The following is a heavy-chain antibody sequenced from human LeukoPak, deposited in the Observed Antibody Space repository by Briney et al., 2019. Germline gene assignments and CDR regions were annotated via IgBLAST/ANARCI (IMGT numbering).Heavy chain of an antibody. V-gene: IGHV3-21*01. CDR1: GFTFSSYS. CDR2: ISSSSSYI. Sequence: GGSLRLSCAASGFTFSSYSMSWVRQAPGKGLEWVSSISSSSSYIYYADSVKGRFTISRDNAKNSLYLQMNSLRVEDTAVYYCARDAGGSSNFDYWGQGTLVTVSS. CDR3: ARDAGGSSNFDY. D-gene: IGHD1-26*01. J-gene: IGHJ4*02.